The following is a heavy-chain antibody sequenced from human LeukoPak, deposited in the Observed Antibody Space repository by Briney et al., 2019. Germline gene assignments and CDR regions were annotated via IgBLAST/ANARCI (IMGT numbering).Heavy chain of an antibody. V-gene: IGHV3-48*04. CDR1: GFTFSSYS. CDR2: ISSSSSTI. J-gene: IGHJ4*02. CDR3: ARGDNWNSYYFDY. D-gene: IGHD1-7*01. Sequence: PGGSLRLSCAASGFTFSSYSMNWVRQAPGKGLEWVSYISSSSSTIYYADSVKGRFTISRDNAKNSLYLQMNSLRAEDTAVYYCARGDNWNSYYFDYWGQGTLVTVSS.